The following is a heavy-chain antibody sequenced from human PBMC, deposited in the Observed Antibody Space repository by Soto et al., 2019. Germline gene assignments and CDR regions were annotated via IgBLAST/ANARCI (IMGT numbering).Heavy chain of an antibody. D-gene: IGHD1-1*01. V-gene: IGHV4-59*08. Sequence: QVQLQQSGPGLVKPSETLSLTCSVSSGPTSSHNWGWIRQTPGRGLEWIGYVYSTGGTSYNPSLNSRVTKSADTSTNHISLTLTSVTAADTAVYYCVRQGIGNLHGRVDVWGQGTTVRVSS. CDR2: VYSTGGT. CDR3: VRQGIGNLHGRVDV. CDR1: SGPTSSHN. J-gene: IGHJ6*02.